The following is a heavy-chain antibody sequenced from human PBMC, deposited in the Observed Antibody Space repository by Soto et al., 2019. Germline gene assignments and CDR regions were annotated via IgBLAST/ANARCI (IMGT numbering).Heavy chain of an antibody. CDR1: GFTVSSNY. D-gene: IGHD3-22*01. J-gene: IGHJ4*02. CDR3: ASPKYDSSGYCFDY. CDR2: IYSGGST. Sequence: PGGSLRLSCAASGFTVSSNYMSWVRQAPGKGLEWVSVIYSGGSTYYADSVKGRFTISRDNSKNTLYLQMNSLRAEDTAVYYCASPKYDSSGYCFDYWGQGTLVTVSS. V-gene: IGHV3-53*01.